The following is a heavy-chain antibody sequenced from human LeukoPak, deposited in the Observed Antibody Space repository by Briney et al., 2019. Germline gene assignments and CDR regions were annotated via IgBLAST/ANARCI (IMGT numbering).Heavy chain of an antibody. CDR2: IDQDGSEK. D-gene: IGHD3-22*01. Sequence: GGSLRLSCAASGVIFNQYWMSWVRQAPGRGLEWVANIDQDGSEKHYVDSVKGRFTISRDNARNSLFLQMNSLRAEDTAVYYCARGRFSYDNTGYSSFYYWGQGTLVTVSS. CDR3: ARGRFSYDNTGYSSFYY. J-gene: IGHJ4*02. CDR1: GVIFNQYW. V-gene: IGHV3-7*01.